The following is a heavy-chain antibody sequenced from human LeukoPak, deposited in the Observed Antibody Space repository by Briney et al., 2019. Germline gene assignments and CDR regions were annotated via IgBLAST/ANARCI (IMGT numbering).Heavy chain of an antibody. CDR2: IRYDGSDQ. CDR1: GFTFVSYG. V-gene: IGHV3-30*02. Sequence: PGGSLRLSCATSGFTFVSYGMHWVRQVPGKGLEWVTFIRYDGSDQAYADSVKGRFTISRDNSKNTFYLHMTSLRREDTAVYYCAKDAHYLFGGKRDFYFDYWGQGALVTVSS. CDR3: AKDAHYLFGGKRDFYFDY. D-gene: IGHD4-23*01. J-gene: IGHJ4*02.